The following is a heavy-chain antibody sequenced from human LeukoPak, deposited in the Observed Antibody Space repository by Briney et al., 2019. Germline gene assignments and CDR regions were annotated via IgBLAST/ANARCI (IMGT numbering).Heavy chain of an antibody. D-gene: IGHD3-3*01. V-gene: IGHV4-34*01. CDR3: ARADFWSGYHFDY. J-gene: IGHJ4*02. CDR1: GGSFSGYY. Sequence: SETLSLTCPVYGGSFSGYYWSWIRQPPGKGLEWIGEINHSGSTNYNPSLKSRVTISVDTSKNQFSLKLSSVTAADTAVYYCARADFWSGYHFDYWGQGTLVTVSS. CDR2: INHSGST.